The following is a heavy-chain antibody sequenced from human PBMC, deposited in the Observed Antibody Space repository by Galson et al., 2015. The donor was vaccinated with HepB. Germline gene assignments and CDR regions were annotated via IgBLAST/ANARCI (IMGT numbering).Heavy chain of an antibody. CDR2: FDPEDGET. V-gene: IGHV1-24*01. Sequence: SVKVSCKVSGYSLTELVMYWVRQAPGKGLEWMGSFSFDPEDGETFYVQKFQGRVTMTEDTSTDTAYMELSGLRSEDTAVYYCATRRGIIWGMDDWGQGTTVTVSS. CDR3: ATRRGIIWGMDD. J-gene: IGHJ6*02. CDR1: GYSLTELV. D-gene: IGHD3-10*01.